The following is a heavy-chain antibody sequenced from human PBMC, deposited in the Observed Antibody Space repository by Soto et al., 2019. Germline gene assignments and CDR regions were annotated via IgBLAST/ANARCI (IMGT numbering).Heavy chain of an antibody. D-gene: IGHD5-18*01. CDR2: INPSGGST. CDR3: GRDGGGGGRYSYFDY. Sequence: QVQLVQSGAEVKKPGASVKVSCKASGYTFTSYYMHWVRQAPGQGLEWMGIINPSGGSTSYAQKFRGKATMNGDTSTSTVNREVGSLRSEDTGVYYWGRDGGGGGRYSYFDYWGQGTLVTVSS. V-gene: IGHV1-46*01. CDR1: GYTFTSYY. J-gene: IGHJ4*02.